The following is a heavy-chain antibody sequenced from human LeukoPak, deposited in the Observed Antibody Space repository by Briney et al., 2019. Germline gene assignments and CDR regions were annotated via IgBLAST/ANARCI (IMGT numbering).Heavy chain of an antibody. V-gene: IGHV3-23*01. J-gene: IGHJ4*02. CDR1: GFTFSSYA. Sequence: GGSLRLSCAASGFTFSSYAMSWVRQAPGKGLEWVSAISGSGGSTYYADSVKGRFTISRDNSKNTLYLQMNSLRAEDTAVYYCAKSGYYYDSSGYYDYWGQGTLATVSS. CDR2: ISGSGGST. D-gene: IGHD3-22*01. CDR3: AKSGYYYDSSGYYDY.